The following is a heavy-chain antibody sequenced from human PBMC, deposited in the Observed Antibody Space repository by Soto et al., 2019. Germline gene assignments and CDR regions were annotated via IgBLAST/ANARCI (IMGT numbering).Heavy chain of an antibody. CDR3: AREYSYGYHYYYGMDV. CDR2: MNPNSGNT. CDR1: GYTFTSYD. Sequence: VASVKVSCKASGYTFTSYDINWVRQATGQGLEWMGWMNPNSGNTGYAQKFQGRVTMTRNTSISTAYMELSSLRSEDTAVYYCAREYSYGYHYYYGMDVWGQGTTVTVSS. V-gene: IGHV1-8*01. J-gene: IGHJ6*02. D-gene: IGHD5-18*01.